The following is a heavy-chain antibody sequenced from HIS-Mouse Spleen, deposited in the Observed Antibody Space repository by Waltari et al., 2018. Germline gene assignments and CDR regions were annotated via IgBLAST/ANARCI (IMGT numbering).Heavy chain of an antibody. J-gene: IGHJ6*02. D-gene: IGHD1-7*01. V-gene: IGHV4-39*07. Sequence: QLQLQESGPGLVKPSETLSLTCTVSGGSLSRSSYYWGWLRQPPGKGREWIGSIYYSGSTYYNPSLKSRVTISVDTSKNQFSLKLSSVTAADTAVYYCARVTGTTLGGMDVWGQGTTVTVSS. CDR3: ARVTGTTLGGMDV. CDR2: IYYSGST. CDR1: GGSLSRSSYY.